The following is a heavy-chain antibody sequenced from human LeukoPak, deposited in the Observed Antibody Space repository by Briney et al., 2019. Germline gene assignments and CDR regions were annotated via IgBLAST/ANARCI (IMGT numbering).Heavy chain of an antibody. CDR2: ISSSSIYI. V-gene: IGHV3-21*01. D-gene: IGHD3-22*01. J-gene: IGHJ5*02. CDR1: GFTFSSYS. CDR3: ATYSSDFGRLDP. Sequence: GGSLRLSCAASGFTFSSYSMNWVRQAPGKGLEWVSSISSSSIYIYYADSVKGRFTISRDNAKNTLYLQMNSLRADDTAVYYCATYSSDFGRLDPWGQGTQVTVSS.